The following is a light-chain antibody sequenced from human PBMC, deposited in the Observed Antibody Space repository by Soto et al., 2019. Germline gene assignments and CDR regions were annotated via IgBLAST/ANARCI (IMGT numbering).Light chain of an antibody. CDR3: QQFQTCV. CDR2: KAS. Sequence: DIQMTQSPSTLSASVGDRVTITCRASQPIGDFLAWYQQKPGKAPKLLIYKASRLERWVPSRFSVGGSGTEFTLNIRSLQPDDFASSYCQQFQTCVFGQGTKVEIK. CDR1: QPIGDF. V-gene: IGKV1-5*03. J-gene: IGKJ1*01.